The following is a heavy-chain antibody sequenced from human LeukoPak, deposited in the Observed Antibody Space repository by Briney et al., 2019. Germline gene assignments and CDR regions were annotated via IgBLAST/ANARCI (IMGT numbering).Heavy chain of an antibody. CDR1: GYSINSGFY. D-gene: IGHD3-16*01. CDR3: ARGVGLTQGGAFDF. Sequence: SETLSLTCTVSGYSINSGFYWGWIRQPPGKGLEWIGSIYHSGSTYYKSSLKSRVTISVDTSKNQLSLKLTSVTAADTAVYYCARGVGLTQGGAFDFWGQGTLVTVSS. J-gene: IGHJ4*02. CDR2: IYHSGST. V-gene: IGHV4-38-2*02.